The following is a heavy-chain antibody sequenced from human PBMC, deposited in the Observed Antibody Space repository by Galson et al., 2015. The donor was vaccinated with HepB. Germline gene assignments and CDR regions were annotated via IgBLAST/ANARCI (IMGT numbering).Heavy chain of an antibody. D-gene: IGHD2-2*02. J-gene: IGHJ6*03. Sequence: SLRLSCAASGFTFSSYWMHWVRQAPGKGLVWVSRINSDGSSTSYADSVKGRFTISRDNAKNTLYLQMNSLRAEDTAVYYCARGDCSSTSCYTYYYYMDVWGKGTTVTVSS. CDR3: ARGDCSSTSCYTYYYYMDV. CDR1: GFTFSSYW. CDR2: INSDGSST. V-gene: IGHV3-74*01.